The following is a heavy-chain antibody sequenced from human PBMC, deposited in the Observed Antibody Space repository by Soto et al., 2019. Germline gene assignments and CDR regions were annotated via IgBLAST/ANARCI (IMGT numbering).Heavy chain of an antibody. V-gene: IGHV3-23*01. CDR1: GFTFNNHA. Sequence: GGSLRLSCAASGFTFNNHAMAWVRQAPGKGLEWVSSIGHSGYSINYGDSVKGRFTISRDNSKNMLFLEMNGLRAEDTAVYYCARSDDKDILTGCYNWGKGALVTVSS. CDR2: IGHSGYSI. J-gene: IGHJ4*02. D-gene: IGHD3-9*01. CDR3: ARSDDKDILTGCYN.